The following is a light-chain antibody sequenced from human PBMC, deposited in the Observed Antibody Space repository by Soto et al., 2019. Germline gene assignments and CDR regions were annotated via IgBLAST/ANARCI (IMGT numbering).Light chain of an antibody. CDR3: QVGDKTLYPLVG. CDR1: NIGSQS. Sequence: SYALTQPPSVSVAPVPTARITCGVNNIGSQSAHWYQQKPGQAPVLVVDGDSDRLSWLPDRFSGSNCVNTATLTISRVEAGDEADYDCQVGDKTLYPLVGFGGVTKLTVL. V-gene: IGLV3-21*02. CDR2: GDS. J-gene: IGLJ2*01.